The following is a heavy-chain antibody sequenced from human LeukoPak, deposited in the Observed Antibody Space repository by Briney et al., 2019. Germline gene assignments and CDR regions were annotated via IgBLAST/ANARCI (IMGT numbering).Heavy chain of an antibody. J-gene: IGHJ5*01. D-gene: IGHD3-10*01. CDR2: MNPNSGNT. CDR1: GYTFTSYD. V-gene: IGHV1-8*01. CDR3: ARGSCGSGSYYTWFDS. Sequence: ASVKVSCKASGYTFTSYDINWVRQATGQGLEWMGWMNPNSGNTGYAQKFQGRVTMTRNTSISTAYMELSSLRSEDTAVYYCARGSCGSGSYYTWFDSLGEGALVIVSS.